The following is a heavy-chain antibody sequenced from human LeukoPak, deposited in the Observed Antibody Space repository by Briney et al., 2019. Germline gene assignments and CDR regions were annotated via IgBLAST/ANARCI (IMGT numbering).Heavy chain of an antibody. D-gene: IGHD2-21*02. CDR2: INSDESRT. V-gene: IGHV3-74*01. J-gene: IGHJ4*02. CDR1: GFTFSTYW. CDR3: ARSSDFYYFDF. Sequence: GGSLRLSFAASGFTFSTYWMHWVRQVPGKGLVWVTRINSDESRTNYADSVKGRFTISRDNAKNTLYLQMNSLRVEDTAVYYCARSSDFYYFDFWGQGTLVSVSS.